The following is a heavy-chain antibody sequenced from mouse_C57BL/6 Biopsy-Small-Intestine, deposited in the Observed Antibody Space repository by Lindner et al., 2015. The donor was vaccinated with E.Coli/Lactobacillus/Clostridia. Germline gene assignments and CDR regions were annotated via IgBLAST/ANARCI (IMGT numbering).Heavy chain of an antibody. CDR1: GYAFSSSW. V-gene: IGHV1-82*01. CDR3: EGGGY. Sequence: QLQESGPELVKPGASVKISCKASGYAFSSSWMNWVKQRPGKGLEWIGRISPGNGDTVYNGKFKGKATLTADKSSSTAYMHLSSLTSEDSAVYFCEGGGYWGQGTTLTVSS. J-gene: IGHJ2*01. CDR2: ISPGNGDT.